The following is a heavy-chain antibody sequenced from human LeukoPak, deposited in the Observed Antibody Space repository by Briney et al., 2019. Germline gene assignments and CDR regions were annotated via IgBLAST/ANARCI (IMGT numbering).Heavy chain of an antibody. CDR2: IYYSGST. Sequence: SETLSLTCTVSNDSISSGDYYWSWIRQPPGKGLEWIGYIYYSGSTNYNPSLKSRVTISVDTSKNQFSLKLSSVTAADTAVYYCARRRSSGCLDYWGQGTLVTVSS. CDR3: ARRRSSGCLDY. V-gene: IGHV4-61*08. CDR1: NDSISSGDYY. J-gene: IGHJ4*02. D-gene: IGHD6-19*01.